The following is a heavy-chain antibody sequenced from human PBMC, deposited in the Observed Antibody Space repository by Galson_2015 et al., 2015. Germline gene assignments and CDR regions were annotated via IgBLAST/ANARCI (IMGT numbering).Heavy chain of an antibody. CDR2: ISYDGSNK. Sequence: SLRLSCAASGFTFSSYAMHWVRQAPGKGLEWVAVISYDGSNKYYADSVKGRFTISRDNSKNTRYLQMNSLRAEDTAVYYCARDAAGTGGYCDYWGQGTLVTVSS. J-gene: IGHJ4*02. CDR3: ARDAAGTGGYCDY. V-gene: IGHV3-30-3*01. CDR1: GFTFSSYA. D-gene: IGHD6-19*01.